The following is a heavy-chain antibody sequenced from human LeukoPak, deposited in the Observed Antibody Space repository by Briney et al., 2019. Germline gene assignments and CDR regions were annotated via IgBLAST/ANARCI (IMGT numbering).Heavy chain of an antibody. J-gene: IGHJ4*02. CDR3: ARGYGDYEGDAPLDY. CDR1: GFTFSVYY. Sequence: GGSLRLSCEAFGFTFSVYYMSWIRQAPGKGLEWVSYISSSSSYTIYADSVKGRFTISRDNAKNSLYLQMNSLRAEDTAVYYCARGYGDYEGDAPLDYWGQGTLVTVSS. D-gene: IGHD4-17*01. CDR2: ISSSSSYT. V-gene: IGHV3-11*06.